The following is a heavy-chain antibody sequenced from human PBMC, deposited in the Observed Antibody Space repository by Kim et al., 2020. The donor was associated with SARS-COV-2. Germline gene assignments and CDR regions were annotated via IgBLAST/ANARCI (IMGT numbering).Heavy chain of an antibody. CDR2: ISYDGSNK. CDR3: AKDHAKYSSSGWADAFDI. V-gene: IGHV3-30*18. D-gene: IGHD6-13*01. J-gene: IGHJ3*02. Sequence: GGSLRLSCAASGFTFSSYGMHWVRQAPGKGLEWVAVISYDGSNKYYADSVKGRFTISRDNSKNTLYLQMNSLRAEDTAVYYCAKDHAKYSSSGWADAFDIWGQGTMVTVSS. CDR1: GFTFSSYG.